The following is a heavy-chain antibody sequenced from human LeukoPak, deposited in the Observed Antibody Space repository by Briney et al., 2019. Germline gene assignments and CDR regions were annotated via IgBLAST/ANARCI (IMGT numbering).Heavy chain of an antibody. CDR1: GFTFSSYS. CDR2: ISSSSSYI. CDR3: ARDRQVSGTITMVRGVPDY. V-gene: IGHV3-21*01. D-gene: IGHD3-10*01. Sequence: GGSLRLSCAASGFTFSSYSMNWVRQAPGKGLEWVSSISSSSSYIYYADSVKGRFTISRDNAKNSLYLQMNSLGAEDTAVYYCARDRQVSGTITMVRGVPDYWGQGTLVTVSS. J-gene: IGHJ4*02.